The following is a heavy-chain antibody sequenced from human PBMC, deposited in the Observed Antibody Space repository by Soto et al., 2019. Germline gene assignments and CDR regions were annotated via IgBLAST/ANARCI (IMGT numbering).Heavy chain of an antibody. V-gene: IGHV4-31*03. D-gene: IGHD2-2*01. J-gene: IGHJ4*02. CDR1: GGSISSGGYY. CDR3: ARGVDADSSCYDY. Sequence: QVQLQESGPGLVKPSQTLSLTCTVSGGSISSGGYYWSWIRQHPGKGLEWIGYIYYSGSTYYNPSLKSRVTISVDTSKNQFALKLSSVTAADTAVYYCARGVDADSSCYDYWGQGTLVTVSS. CDR2: IYYSGST.